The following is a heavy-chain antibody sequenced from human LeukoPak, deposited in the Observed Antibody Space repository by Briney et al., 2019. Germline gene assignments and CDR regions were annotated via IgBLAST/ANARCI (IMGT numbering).Heavy chain of an antibody. Sequence: GRSLRLSCAASGFTFDDYAMHWVRQAPGKGLERVSGISWNSGSIGYADSVKGRFTISRDNAKNSLYLQMNSLRAEDTAVYYCARDYDSRDYWGQGTLVTVSS. J-gene: IGHJ4*02. CDR3: ARDYDSRDY. V-gene: IGHV3-9*01. CDR1: GFTFDDYA. CDR2: ISWNSGSI. D-gene: IGHD1-1*01.